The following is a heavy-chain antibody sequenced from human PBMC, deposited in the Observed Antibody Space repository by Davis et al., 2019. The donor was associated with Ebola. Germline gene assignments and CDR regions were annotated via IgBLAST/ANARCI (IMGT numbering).Heavy chain of an antibody. V-gene: IGHV1-69*13. J-gene: IGHJ6*03. CDR2: IIPGFHTA. CDR3: ATDQGLRSHFYHCMDV. CDR1: GGTFSNNA. Sequence: SVKVSCKASGGTFSNNAINWVRQAPGQGLEWMGGIIPGFHTANYAQNVQGRVTITADESTATAYMELSSLRYDDMAVYYCATDQGLRSHFYHCMDVWGKGTTVTVSS. D-gene: IGHD4-17*01.